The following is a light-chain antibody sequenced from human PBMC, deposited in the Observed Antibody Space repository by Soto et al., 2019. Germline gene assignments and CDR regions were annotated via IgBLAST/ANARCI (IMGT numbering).Light chain of an antibody. CDR2: DVS. CDR1: SSDVGGYNY. CDR3: ISYTSSSTYV. J-gene: IGLJ1*01. V-gene: IGLV2-14*01. Sequence: QSVLTQPASVSGSPGQSITISCSGTSSDVGGYNYVSWYQHHPGKAPKLMIYDVSYRPSGVSNRFSGSKSGNTASLTISGLQAEDEADYHCISYTSSSTYVFGAGTKVSVL.